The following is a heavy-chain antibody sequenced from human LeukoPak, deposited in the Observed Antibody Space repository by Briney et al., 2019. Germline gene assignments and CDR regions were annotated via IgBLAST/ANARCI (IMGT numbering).Heavy chain of an antibody. CDR3: ARDQGSGGWYVGY. J-gene: IGHJ4*02. V-gene: IGHV1-18*01. CDR2: ISAYNGNT. D-gene: IGHD6-19*01. CDR1: GYTFTRSG. Sequence: ASVKVSCMESGYTFTRSGICSVRPAPGQGLERMGWISAYNGNTNYAQKLQGRDTMTTDTSTSTAYMELRSLRSDDTAVYYCARDQGSGGWYVGYWGQGTLVTVSS.